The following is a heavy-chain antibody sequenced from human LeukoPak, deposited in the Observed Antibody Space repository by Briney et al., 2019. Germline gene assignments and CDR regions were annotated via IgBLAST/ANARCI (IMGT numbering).Heavy chain of an antibody. CDR3: AKMTYSHDSRGYYYVAFQD. J-gene: IGHJ1*01. V-gene: IGHV3-48*01. CDR2: ISSSGSTI. CDR1: GFIFSSYS. D-gene: IGHD3-22*01. Sequence: GGSLRLSCAASGFIFSSYSMNWVRQAPGKGLEWVSYISSSGSTIYYADSVKGRFTISRDNAKNSLYLQMNSLRVEDTAVYYCAKMTYSHDSRGYYYVAFQDWGQGTLVTVSA.